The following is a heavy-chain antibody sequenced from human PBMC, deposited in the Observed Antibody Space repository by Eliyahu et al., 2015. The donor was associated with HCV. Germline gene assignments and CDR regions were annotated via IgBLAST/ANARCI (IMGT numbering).Heavy chain of an antibody. CDR2: IWYDGSNK. V-gene: IGHV3-33*01. J-gene: IGHJ4*02. CDR1: XFTXXSYG. CDR3: ARDSKVGATSDYFDY. Sequence: QVQLVESGGGVVXPGRSLXLSCAXSXFTXXSYGMPWVRQAPGKGLEWVSVIWYDGSNKYYADSVKGRFTISRDNSKNTLYLQMNSLRAEDTAVYYCARDSKVGATSDYFDYWGQGTLVTVSS. D-gene: IGHD1-26*01.